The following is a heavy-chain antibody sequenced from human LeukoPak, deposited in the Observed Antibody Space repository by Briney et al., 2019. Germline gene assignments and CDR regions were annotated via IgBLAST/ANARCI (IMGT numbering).Heavy chain of an antibody. D-gene: IGHD3-3*01. CDR2: IDSGGST. J-gene: IGHJ4*02. Sequence: IIDSGGSTYYSDSVKDRFTISRDNSKNTLYLQMNSLRAEDTAVYYCARHITIFGVVIPLGYWGQGTLVTVSS. V-gene: IGHV3-66*04. CDR3: ARHITIFGVVIPLGY.